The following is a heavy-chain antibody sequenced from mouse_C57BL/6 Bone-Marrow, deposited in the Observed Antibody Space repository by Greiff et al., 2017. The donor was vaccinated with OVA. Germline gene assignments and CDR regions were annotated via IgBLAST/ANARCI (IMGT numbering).Heavy chain of an antibody. V-gene: IGHV3-1*01. J-gene: IGHJ3*01. CDR2: ISYSGST. CDR1: GYSITSGYD. CDR3: ARGKLRSAWFAY. D-gene: IGHD3-2*02. Sequence: VQLQQSGPGMVKPSQSLSLTCTVTGYSITSGYDWHWIRHFPGNKLEWMGYISYSGSTNYNPSLKSRISITHDTSKNHFFLKLNSVTTEDTATYYCARGKLRSAWFAYWGQGTLVTVSA.